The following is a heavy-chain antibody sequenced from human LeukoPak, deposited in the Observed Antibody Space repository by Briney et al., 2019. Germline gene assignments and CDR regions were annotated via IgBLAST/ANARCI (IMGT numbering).Heavy chain of an antibody. CDR3: ARGDGYSGQNWFDP. CDR1: GYTLTDYY. V-gene: IGHV1-2*04. CDR2: INPNSGGT. Sequence: ASVNVSCKASGYTLTDYYLHWVRQAPGQGLEWMGWINPNSGGTNYAQKFQGWVTMTRDTSISTAYMELSRLRSDDTAVYYCARGDGYSGQNWFDPWGQGTLVTVSS. J-gene: IGHJ5*02. D-gene: IGHD5-12*01.